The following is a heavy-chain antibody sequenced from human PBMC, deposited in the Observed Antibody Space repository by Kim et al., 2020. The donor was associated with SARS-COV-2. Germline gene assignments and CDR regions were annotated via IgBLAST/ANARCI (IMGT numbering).Heavy chain of an antibody. Sequence: GGSLRLSCAASGFTFSAYCVHWVRQAPGKGLEWVALIAYDGSHISYPDSVKGRFIISRDNTKSTLYLQMNSLRPEDSAVYYCLAEIGSRSFDHWGEGTLVTVS. D-gene: IGHD3-10*01. CDR2: IAYDGSHI. V-gene: IGHV3-30*04. CDR3: LAEIGSRSFDH. CDR1: GFTFSAYC. J-gene: IGHJ4*02.